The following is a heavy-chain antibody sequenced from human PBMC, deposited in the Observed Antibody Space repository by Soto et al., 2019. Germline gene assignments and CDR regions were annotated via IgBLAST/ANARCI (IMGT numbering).Heavy chain of an antibody. J-gene: IGHJ6*02. V-gene: IGHV1-69*01. D-gene: IGHD6-19*01. CDR1: GGTFSSYA. CDR2: IIPIFGTA. CDR3: ARGRARIAVAGIPRYYGMDV. Sequence: QVQLVQSGAEVKKPGSSVKVSCKASGGTFSSYAISWVRQAPGQGLEWMGGIIPIFGTANYAQKFQGRVTITADESTSTAYMGLSSLRSEDTAVYYCARGRARIAVAGIPRYYGMDVWGQGTTVTVSS.